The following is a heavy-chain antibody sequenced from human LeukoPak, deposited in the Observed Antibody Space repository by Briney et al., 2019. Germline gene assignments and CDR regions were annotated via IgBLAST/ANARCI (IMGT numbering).Heavy chain of an antibody. CDR2: IWYDGSNK. CDR3: ARARDGYRTDYFDY. D-gene: IGHD5-24*01. J-gene: IGHJ4*02. Sequence: GRSLRLSCAASGFTFSSYGMHWVRQAPGKGLEWVAVIWYDGSNKYYADSVKGRFTISRDNSKNTLYLQMNSLRAEDTAVYYCARARDGYRTDYFDYWGQGTLVTVSS. CDR1: GFTFSSYG. V-gene: IGHV3-33*01.